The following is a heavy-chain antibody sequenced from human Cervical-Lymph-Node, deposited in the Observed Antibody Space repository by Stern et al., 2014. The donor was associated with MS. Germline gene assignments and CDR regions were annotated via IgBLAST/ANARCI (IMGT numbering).Heavy chain of an antibody. CDR1: GYTFTTYC. D-gene: IGHD6-19*01. V-gene: IGHV5-51*01. J-gene: IGHJ4*02. CDR3: ARQLSSEALDY. Sequence: EVQLEESGAEVKKPGESLKISCKGSGYTFTTYCIGWVRQMPGKGLEWMGIFYPADSDTRYSPSFQGQVTFSADKSISTAYLQWSSLKASDTAMYFCARQLSSEALDYWGPGTLVTVSS. CDR2: FYPADSDT.